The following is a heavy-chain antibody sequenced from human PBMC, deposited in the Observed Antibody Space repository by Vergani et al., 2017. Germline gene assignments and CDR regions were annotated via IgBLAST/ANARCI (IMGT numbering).Heavy chain of an antibody. Sequence: EVQLVESGGGLVKPGGSLRLSCAASGFTFSSYTMNWVRQAPGKGLEWVSSISTSSSYIYYADSVKGRFTISRDNAKNSLYLQMNSLRAEDTAVYYCGRGYGGNWGWTRAFDIWGQGTMVTVSS. V-gene: IGHV3-21*01. CDR2: ISTSSSYI. J-gene: IGHJ3*02. CDR1: GFTFSSYT. D-gene: IGHD4-23*01. CDR3: GRGYGGNWGWTRAFDI.